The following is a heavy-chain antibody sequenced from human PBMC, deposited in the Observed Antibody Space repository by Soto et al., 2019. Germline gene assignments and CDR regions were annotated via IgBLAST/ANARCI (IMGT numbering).Heavy chain of an antibody. CDR2: INPNSGGT. Sequence: GASVKVSCKASGYTFTGYYMHWVRQAPGQGLEWMGWINPNSGGTNYAQKFQGWVTMTRDTSISTAYMELSRLRFDDTAVYYCARDLYDFWSGYSSSVAMVSWTLDYWGQGTLVTVSS. CDR3: ARDLYDFWSGYSSSVAMVSWTLDY. J-gene: IGHJ4*02. CDR1: GYTFTGYY. D-gene: IGHD3-3*01. V-gene: IGHV1-2*04.